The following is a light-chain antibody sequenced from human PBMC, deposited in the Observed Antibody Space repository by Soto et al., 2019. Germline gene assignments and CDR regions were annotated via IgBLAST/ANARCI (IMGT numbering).Light chain of an antibody. V-gene: IGKV3-20*01. J-gene: IGKJ1*01. CDR3: QQYGSSPPT. Sequence: VLAQYPAILTWSPGERAAHSCRASENVRTFVDWYQQKPGQAPRLLIHGASNRATGIPDRFIASGSGTDFTLTISRLEPEDCAVYYCQQYGSSPPTFGQGTKVDIK. CDR1: ENVRTF. CDR2: GAS.